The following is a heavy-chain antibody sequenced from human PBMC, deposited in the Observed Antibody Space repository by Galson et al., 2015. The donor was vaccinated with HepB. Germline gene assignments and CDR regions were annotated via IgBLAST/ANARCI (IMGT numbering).Heavy chain of an antibody. CDR3: ARSLGLVGPFFDF. J-gene: IGHJ4*02. CDR1: KFSLKTRGVG. V-gene: IGHV2-5*01. D-gene: IGHD3/OR15-3a*01. Sequence: PALVKPTQTLTLTCTFSKFSLKTRGVGVGWFRQPPGKALEWLALISVNDDKRFRPSLKSRLAITRDTSKNQVVLTMTNVDPVDTATYYCARSLGLVGPFFDFWGQGILVTVSS. CDR2: ISVNDDK.